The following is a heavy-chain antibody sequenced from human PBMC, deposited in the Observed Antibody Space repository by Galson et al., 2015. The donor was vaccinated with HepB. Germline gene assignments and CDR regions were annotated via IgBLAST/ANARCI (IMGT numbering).Heavy chain of an antibody. J-gene: IGHJ3*02. CDR3: ATDYLGQQWLVRVIVDAFDI. V-gene: IGHV3-30*02. Sequence: SLRLSCAASGFTFSSYGMHWVRQAPGKGLEWVAFIRYDGSNKYYADSVKGRFTISRDNSKNTLYLQMNSLRAEDTAVYYCATDYLGQQWLVRVIVDAFDIWGQGTMVTVSS. CDR2: IRYDGSNK. CDR1: GFTFSSYG. D-gene: IGHD6-19*01.